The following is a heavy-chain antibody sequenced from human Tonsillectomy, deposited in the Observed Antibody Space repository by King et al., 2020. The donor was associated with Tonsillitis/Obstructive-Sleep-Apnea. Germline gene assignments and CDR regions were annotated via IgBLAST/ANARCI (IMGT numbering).Heavy chain of an antibody. CDR3: ARYHCSSTSCYTFGYFDY. Sequence: VQLQESGPGLVKPSQTLSLTCTVSGGSISSGGYYWSWIRQHPGKGLEWIGYIYYSGSTYYNPSLKSRVTISVDTSKNQFSLKLSSVTAADTAVYYFARYHCSSTSCYTFGYFDYWGQGTLVTVSS. J-gene: IGHJ4*02. CDR1: GGSISSGGYY. V-gene: IGHV4-31*03. CDR2: IYYSGST. D-gene: IGHD2-2*02.